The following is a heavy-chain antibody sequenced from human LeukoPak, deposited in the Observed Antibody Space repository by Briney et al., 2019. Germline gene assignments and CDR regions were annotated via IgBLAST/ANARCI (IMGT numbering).Heavy chain of an antibody. J-gene: IGHJ4*02. Sequence: GGSLRLSCAASGFTFSSYGMHWVRQAPGKGLEWVAVISYDGSNKYYADSVKARFTISRDNSKNTLYLQMNSLRAEDTAVYYCAKDATTSVQDYWGQGTLVTVSS. CDR2: ISYDGSNK. D-gene: IGHD4-17*01. CDR3: AKDATTSVQDY. V-gene: IGHV3-30*18. CDR1: GFTFSSYG.